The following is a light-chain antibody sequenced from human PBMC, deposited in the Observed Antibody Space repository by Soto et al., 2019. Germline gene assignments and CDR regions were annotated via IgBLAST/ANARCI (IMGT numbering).Light chain of an antibody. CDR1: QSVSSSY. CDR2: GAS. Sequence: EIVLTQSPGTLSLSPWERATLSCMASQSVSSSYLACYQQKPVQAPRLLIYGASSRATGIPDRFSGSGSGTDFTLTISRLETEDFAVYYCQQYGSSPWTFGQGTKVDI. J-gene: IGKJ1*01. V-gene: IGKV3-20*01. CDR3: QQYGSSPWT.